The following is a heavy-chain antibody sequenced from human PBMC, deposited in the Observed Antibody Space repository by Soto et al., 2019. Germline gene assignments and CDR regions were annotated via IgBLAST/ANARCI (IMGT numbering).Heavy chain of an antibody. CDR3: ARDASGRPATY. Sequence: TSETLSLTCTVSGDSIRNYYWIWIRQPPGRGLEWIGFFYDSGTTNYNPSLKSRVTISGDTSKNQFFLSLMSVTAADTAVYYCARDASGRPATYWGQGILVTVSS. J-gene: IGHJ4*02. CDR1: GDSIRNYY. D-gene: IGHD3-10*01. CDR2: FYDSGTT. V-gene: IGHV4-59*01.